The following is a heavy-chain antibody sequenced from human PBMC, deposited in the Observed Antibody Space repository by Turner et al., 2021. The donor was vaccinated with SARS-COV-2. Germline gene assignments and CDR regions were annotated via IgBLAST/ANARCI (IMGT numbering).Heavy chain of an antibody. CDR1: GGSNSSSSYY. CDR2: IYYSWST. Sequence: QLQLQESGPGLVKPSETLSLTCTVSGGSNSSSSYYWGWFRQPPGKGLEWIGSIYYSWSTYYNPSLKSRVTISVDTSKNQFSLKLNSVTAADTAVYYCASPGGNSGWFFAYDIWGQGTMVTVSS. D-gene: IGHD6-19*01. J-gene: IGHJ3*02. V-gene: IGHV4-39*01. CDR3: ASPGGNSGWFFAYDI.